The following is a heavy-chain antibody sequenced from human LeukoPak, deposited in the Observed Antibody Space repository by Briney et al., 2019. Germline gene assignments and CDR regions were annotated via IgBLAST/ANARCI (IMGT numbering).Heavy chain of an antibody. Sequence: GGSLRLSCAASGFTFSSYGMHWVRQAPGKGLEWVAFIRYDGSNKYYADSVKGRFTTSRDNSKNTLYLQMNSLRAEDTAVYYCAKNGVVVPADYYYYYYMDVWGKGTTVTVSS. V-gene: IGHV3-30*02. D-gene: IGHD2-2*01. CDR2: IRYDGSNK. J-gene: IGHJ6*03. CDR1: GFTFSSYG. CDR3: AKNGVVVPADYYYYYYMDV.